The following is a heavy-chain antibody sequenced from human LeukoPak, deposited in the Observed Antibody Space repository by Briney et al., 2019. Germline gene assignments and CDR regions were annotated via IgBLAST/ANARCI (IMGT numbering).Heavy chain of an antibody. CDR1: GDSVSSNSAA. CDR2: TYYRSKWYN. V-gene: IGHV6-1*01. J-gene: IGHJ6*02. D-gene: IGHD3-10*01. CDR3: ARLPLASHYGSGIVNYYYYGMDV. Sequence: SQTLSLTCAISGDSVSSNSAAWNWIRQSPSRGLEWLGRTYYRSKWYNDYAVSVKSRITINPDTSKNQFSLQLNSVTPEDTAVYYCARLPLASHYGSGIVNYYYYGMDVWGQGTTVTVSS.